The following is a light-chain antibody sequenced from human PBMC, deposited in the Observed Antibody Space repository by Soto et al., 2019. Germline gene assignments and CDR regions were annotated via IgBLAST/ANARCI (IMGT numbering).Light chain of an antibody. CDR1: QSISRW. J-gene: IGKJ1*01. Sequence: DIQMTQSPSTLSASVGNRVTISCRASQSISRWLAWYQQKPGKAPTLLIYHASTLESGVPSRFSGSGSGTEFTLTTSRLKPDAVATYYCQHYNTYLSFGQATKVDI. V-gene: IGKV1-5*01. CDR2: HAS. CDR3: QHYNTYLS.